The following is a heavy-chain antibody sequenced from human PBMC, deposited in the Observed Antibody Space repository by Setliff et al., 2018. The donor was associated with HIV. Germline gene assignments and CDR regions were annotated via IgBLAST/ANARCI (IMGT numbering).Heavy chain of an antibody. J-gene: IGHJ4*02. CDR1: GYIFTNYW. V-gene: IGHV5-51*03. Sequence: GKSLKISCEASGYIFTNYWIGWVRQMPGKGLEWMGVIYPGDSTTRYGPSFQGQVTISADVSINTAYLQWSILKASDTAMYYCATRLLGYSGYGYWGQGTLVTVSS. CDR3: ATRLLGYSGYGY. CDR2: IYPGDSTT. D-gene: IGHD5-12*01.